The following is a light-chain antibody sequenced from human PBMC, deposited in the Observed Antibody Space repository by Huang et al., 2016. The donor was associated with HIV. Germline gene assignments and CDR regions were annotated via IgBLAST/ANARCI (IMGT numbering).Light chain of an antibody. CDR1: QCVSSNY. V-gene: IGKV3-20*01. CDR3: QQYGSSLLT. J-gene: IGKJ4*01. CDR2: GAS. Sequence: IVSTQSPGTLALSPGERATLSCRASQCVSSNYLAWYQQKPGQAPRLLIYGASSRATGIPDRFSVSGSGTDFTLTISRLGPEDFAVYYCQQYGSSLLTFGGGTKVEIK.